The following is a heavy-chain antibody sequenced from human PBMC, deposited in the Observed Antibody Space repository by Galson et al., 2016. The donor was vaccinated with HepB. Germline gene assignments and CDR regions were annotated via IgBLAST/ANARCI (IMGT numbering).Heavy chain of an antibody. CDR3: GRAFSGSYYVERPDY. CDR1: GYTFTRYD. Sequence: SVKVSCKASGYTFTRYDVHWVRQAPGQRPEWMGWINAGDGKRRHSLKFQGRVSITTDTSATTVYMELSNLRSEDTAVYYCGRAFSGSYYVERPDYWGQGTLVTVSS. CDR2: INAGDGKR. D-gene: IGHD1-26*01. V-gene: IGHV1-3*01. J-gene: IGHJ4*02.